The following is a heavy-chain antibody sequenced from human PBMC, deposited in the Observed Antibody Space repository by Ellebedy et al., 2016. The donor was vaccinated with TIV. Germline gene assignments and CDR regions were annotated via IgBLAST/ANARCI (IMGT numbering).Heavy chain of an antibody. CDR2: INMDGSIT. CDR1: GFMFSGYW. D-gene: IGHD3-3*01. J-gene: IGHJ4*02. CDR3: ARYPLRWSGDRGYNVNLDH. V-gene: IGHV3-74*01. Sequence: PGGSLRLSCVASGFMFSGYWMHWVRQAPGEGLVWVSRINMDGSITNYADSVKGRFTISRDNAKNTLYLQMNSLRAEDTAVYYCARYPLRWSGDRGYNVNLDHWGQGTLVTVSP.